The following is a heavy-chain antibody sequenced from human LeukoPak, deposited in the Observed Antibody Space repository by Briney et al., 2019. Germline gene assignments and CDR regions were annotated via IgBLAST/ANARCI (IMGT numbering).Heavy chain of an antibody. CDR3: ARAVKVYDPSGMDV. J-gene: IGHJ6*02. CDR2: IYPRDGST. V-gene: IGHV1-46*01. D-gene: IGHD1-1*01. Sequence: ASVKVSCKASGYTFTSNYIHWVRQAPGQGLEWMGMIYPRDGSTSYAQKFQGRVTVTRDTSTSTVRMELSGLRSEDTAVYYCARAVKVYDPSGMDVWGQGTTVTVSS. CDR1: GYTFTSNY.